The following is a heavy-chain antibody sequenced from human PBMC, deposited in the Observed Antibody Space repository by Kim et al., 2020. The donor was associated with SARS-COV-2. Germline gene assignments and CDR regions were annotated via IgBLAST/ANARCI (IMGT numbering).Heavy chain of an antibody. V-gene: IGHV3-21*01. CDR3: ARDLPIPAAGLYAFDI. J-gene: IGHJ3*02. CDR1: GFTFSSYN. D-gene: IGHD6-13*01. CDR2: ITSGGSYI. Sequence: GGSLRLSCAASGFTFSSYNMNWVRQAPGKGLEWVSSITSGGSYIYYADSVKGRFTISRDNAKNSLCLQMNSLRAEDTAVYYCARDLPIPAAGLYAFDIWGQGTMVTVSS.